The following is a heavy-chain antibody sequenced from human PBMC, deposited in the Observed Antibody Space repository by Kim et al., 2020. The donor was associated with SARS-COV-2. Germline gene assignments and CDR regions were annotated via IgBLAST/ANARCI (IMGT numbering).Heavy chain of an antibody. V-gene: IGHV5-51*01. Sequence: GESLKISCKGSGYSFTSYWIGWVRQMPGKGLEWMGIIYPGDSDTRYSPSFQGQVTISAVKSISTAYLQWSSLKASGTAMYYCARLGRRDGYHSDLFVAGGRPAYWYWGQATLFTGSS. D-gene: IGHD5-12*01. J-gene: IGHJ4*02. CDR2: IYPGDSDT. CDR1: GYSFTSYW. CDR3: ARLGRRDGYHSDLFVAGGRPAYWY.